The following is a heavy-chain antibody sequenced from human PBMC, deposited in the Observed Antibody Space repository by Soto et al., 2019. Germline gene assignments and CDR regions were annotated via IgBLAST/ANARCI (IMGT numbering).Heavy chain of an antibody. V-gene: IGHV3-21*01. Sequence: EVQLVESGGGLVKPGGSLRLSCAASGFTFSSYSMNWVRQAPGKGLEWVSSISSSSSYIYYADSVKGRFTISRDNAKNSLYLQMNSLRAEDTAVYYCARDGQVGFPNTQFDYWGQGTLVTVSS. D-gene: IGHD3-10*01. CDR3: ARDGQVGFPNTQFDY. J-gene: IGHJ4*02. CDR1: GFTFSSYS. CDR2: ISSSSSYI.